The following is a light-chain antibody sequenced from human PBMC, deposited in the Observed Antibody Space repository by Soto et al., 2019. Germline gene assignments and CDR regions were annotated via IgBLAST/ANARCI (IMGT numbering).Light chain of an antibody. CDR2: GAS. CDR3: QQYGSSPRYA. V-gene: IGKV3-20*01. J-gene: IGKJ2*01. Sequence: EIVWTQSPGTLSLSPGERATLSCRASQSVSSSYLAWYQQKPGQAPRLLIYGASSRATGIPARFSGSGSGTDFTLTISRLEPEDFAVYYCQQYGSSPRYAFGQGTKVDIK. CDR1: QSVSSSY.